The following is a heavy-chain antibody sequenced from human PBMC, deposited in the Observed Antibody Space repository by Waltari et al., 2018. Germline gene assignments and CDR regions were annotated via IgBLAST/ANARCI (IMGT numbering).Heavy chain of an antibody. CDR2: INHSGST. Sequence: QVQLQQWGAGLLKPSETLSLTCAVYGGSFRGCYWSWNRQPPGKGLEWIGEINHSGSTNYNPSLKSRVTISVDTSKNQFSLKLSSVTAADTAVYYCARGRKDYYYYYYMDVWGKGTTVTVSS. CDR3: ARGRKDYYYYYYMDV. J-gene: IGHJ6*03. V-gene: IGHV4-34*01. CDR1: GGSFRGCY.